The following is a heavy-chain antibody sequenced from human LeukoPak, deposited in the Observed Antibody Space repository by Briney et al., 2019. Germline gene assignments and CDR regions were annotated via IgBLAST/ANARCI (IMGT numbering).Heavy chain of an antibody. Sequence: GASVKVSCKVSGYTLTELSMHWVRQAAGKGLEWMGGFDPEDGETIYAQKFQGRVTMTEDTSTDAAYMELSGLRSEDTAVYYCAIGLVGSGSYIPYGMDVWGQGTTVTVSS. V-gene: IGHV1-24*01. CDR2: FDPEDGET. D-gene: IGHD3-10*01. CDR3: AIGLVGSGSYIPYGMDV. CDR1: GYTLTELS. J-gene: IGHJ6*02.